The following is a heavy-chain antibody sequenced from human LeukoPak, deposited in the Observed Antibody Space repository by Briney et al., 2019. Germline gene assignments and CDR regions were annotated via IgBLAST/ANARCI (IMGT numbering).Heavy chain of an antibody. CDR2: INTSGGST. D-gene: IGHD6-19*01. CDR3: ARDLRYSSGWSASGMDV. CDR1: GYTFTSYY. Sequence: ASVKLSCKASGYTFTSYYMHWGRQAQGPGLEWVGIINTSGGSTSYAQKIQGRITMTRDMSTSTAYMDLRSLRSDDTAVYYCARDLRYSSGWSASGMDVWGKGTTVTISS. J-gene: IGHJ6*03. V-gene: IGHV1-46*01.